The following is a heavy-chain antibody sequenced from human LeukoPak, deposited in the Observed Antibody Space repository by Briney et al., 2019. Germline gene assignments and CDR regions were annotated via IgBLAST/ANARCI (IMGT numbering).Heavy chain of an antibody. CDR3: AKDRSYPSFED. D-gene: IGHD3-16*02. V-gene: IGHV3-23*01. CDR1: GFTFSSYG. J-gene: IGHJ4*02. Sequence: GGSLRLSCAASGFTFSSYGMSWVRQAPGKGLEWVSAISGSGGSTYYADSVKGRFTISRDNSKNTLYLQMNSLRAEDTAVYYCAKDRSYPSFEDWGQGTLVTVSS. CDR2: ISGSGGST.